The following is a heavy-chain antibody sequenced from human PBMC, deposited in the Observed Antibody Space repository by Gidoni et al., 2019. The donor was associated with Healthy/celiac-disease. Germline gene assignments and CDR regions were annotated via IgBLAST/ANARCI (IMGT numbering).Heavy chain of an antibody. CDR2: IYYSGST. J-gene: IGHJ4*02. D-gene: IGHD6-19*01. V-gene: IGHV4-39*01. CDR1: VASISSSSYY. Sequence: QLQLQESGPGLVKPSETLSLTCTVSVASISSSSYYWGWIRQPPGKGLEWIGSIYYSGSTYYNPSLKSRVTISVDTSKNQFSLKLSSVTAADKAVYYCARTGSGWYTVYDYWGQGTLVTVSS. CDR3: ARTGSGWYTVYDY.